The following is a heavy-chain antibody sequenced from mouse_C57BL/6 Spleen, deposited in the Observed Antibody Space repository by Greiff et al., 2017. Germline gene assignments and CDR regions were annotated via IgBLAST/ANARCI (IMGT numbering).Heavy chain of an antibody. Sequence: QVQLKESGAELVRPGASVTLSCKASGYTFTDYEMHWVKQTPVHGLEWIGAIDPETGGTAYNQKFKGKAILTADKSSSTAYMELRSLTSEDSAVYYCTRWVVSMDYWGQGTSVTVSS. D-gene: IGHD1-1*01. V-gene: IGHV1-15*01. J-gene: IGHJ4*01. CDR3: TRWVVSMDY. CDR2: IDPETGGT. CDR1: GYTFTDYE.